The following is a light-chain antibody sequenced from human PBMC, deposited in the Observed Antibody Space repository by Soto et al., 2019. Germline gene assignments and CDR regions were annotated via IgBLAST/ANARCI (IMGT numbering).Light chain of an antibody. CDR3: QQYGSSPYT. Sequence: EIVLTQSPGTLSLSPGERATLSCRASQSVSSSYLAWYQQKPGQAPRLLIYGASSRATGIPDRFSGSGSGTDFTLTISRLEPEDLEVYYCQQYGSSPYTFAQGTKLEIK. CDR2: GAS. J-gene: IGKJ2*01. V-gene: IGKV3-20*01. CDR1: QSVSSSY.